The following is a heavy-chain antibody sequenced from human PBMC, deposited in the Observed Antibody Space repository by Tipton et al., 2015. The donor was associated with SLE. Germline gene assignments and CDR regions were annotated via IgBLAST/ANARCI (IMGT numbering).Heavy chain of an antibody. D-gene: IGHD1-1*01. V-gene: IGHV4-61*02. CDR2: IYTSGKT. CDR3: AKTLAGATPGRYQSYWYFDL. CDR1: GGAISSGGYY. Sequence: TLSLTCTVSGGAISSGGYYWSWIRQPAGEGLEWVGRIYTSGKTVHNPSLKSRVTISMDLSNNHFSVNLSSVTASDTAVYYCAKTLAGATPGRYQSYWYFDLWGRGLRVIVSS. J-gene: IGHJ2*01.